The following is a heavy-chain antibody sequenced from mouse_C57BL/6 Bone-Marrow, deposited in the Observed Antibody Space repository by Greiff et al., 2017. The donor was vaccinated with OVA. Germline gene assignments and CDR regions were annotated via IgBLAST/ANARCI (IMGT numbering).Heavy chain of an antibody. Sequence: VQRVESGPELVKPGASVKISCKASGYSFTSYYIHWVKQRPGQGLEWIGWIYPGSGNTKYNEKFKGKATLTADTSSSTAYMQLSSLTSEDSAVYYCARKLRMDYWGQGTSVTVSS. V-gene: IGHV1-66*01. CDR3: ARKLRMDY. D-gene: IGHD1-1*01. J-gene: IGHJ4*01. CDR1: GYSFTSYY. CDR2: IYPGSGNT.